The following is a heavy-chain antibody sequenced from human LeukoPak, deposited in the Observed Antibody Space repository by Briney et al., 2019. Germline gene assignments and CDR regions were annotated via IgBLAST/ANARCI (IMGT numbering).Heavy chain of an antibody. Sequence: SGGSLRLSCAASGFTFSSYSMNWVRQAPGKGLEWVSYISSSSSTIYYADSVKGRFTISRDNAKNSLYLQMNSLRAEDTAVYYCARDHMTVVASRGAFDIWGQGTMVTVSS. V-gene: IGHV3-48*01. D-gene: IGHD3-22*01. CDR1: GFTFSSYS. J-gene: IGHJ3*02. CDR2: ISSSSSTI. CDR3: ARDHMTVVASRGAFDI.